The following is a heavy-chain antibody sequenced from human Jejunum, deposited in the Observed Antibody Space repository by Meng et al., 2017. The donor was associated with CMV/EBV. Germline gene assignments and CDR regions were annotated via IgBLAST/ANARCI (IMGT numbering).Heavy chain of an antibody. J-gene: IGHJ4*02. CDR3: ARDVWGFDY. CDR1: GYTFTDHN. CDR2: ISLGNGQT. V-gene: IGHV1-18*04. D-gene: IGHD7-27*01. Sequence: QVCLLRAGAEVTKPGPSVKISCKTSGYTFTDHNIGWVRQAPGQGLEWVGWISLGNGQTVYGHKVQGRVTVTTDTSTSTAYMELRSLRSDDTAMYYCARDVWGFDYWGQGTLVTVSS.